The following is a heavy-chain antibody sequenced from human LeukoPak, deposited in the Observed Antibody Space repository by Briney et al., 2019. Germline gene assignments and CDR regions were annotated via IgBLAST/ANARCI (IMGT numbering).Heavy chain of an antibody. CDR1: GYTFTSYA. J-gene: IGHJ5*02. D-gene: IGHD3-10*01. CDR2: INAGNGNT. V-gene: IGHV1-3*01. CDR3: ARDGDLLWFGELSSSNWFDP. Sequence: ASAKVSCKASGYTFTSYAMHWVRQAPGQRLEWMGWINAGNGNTKYSQKFQGRVTITRDTSASTAYMELSSLRSEDTAVYYCARDGDLLWFGELSSSNWFDPWGQGTLVTVSS.